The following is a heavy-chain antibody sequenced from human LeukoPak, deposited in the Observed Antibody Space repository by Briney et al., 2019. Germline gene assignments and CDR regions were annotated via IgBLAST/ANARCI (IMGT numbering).Heavy chain of an antibody. V-gene: IGHV3-74*01. J-gene: IGHJ4*02. CDR2: INSDGRSR. CDR1: GLTFTNYG. Sequence: PGGSLRLSCVASGLTFTNYGMMWVRQAPGKGLVWVSYINSDGRSRTYADSVKGRFIISRDNAKNTLYLQMNSLRAEDTAMYYCARNYNGMSCWGQGTLVIVSS. CDR3: ARNYNGMSC. D-gene: IGHD1-26*01.